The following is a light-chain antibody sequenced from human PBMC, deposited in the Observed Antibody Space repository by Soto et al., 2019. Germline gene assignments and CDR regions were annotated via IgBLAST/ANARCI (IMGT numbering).Light chain of an antibody. CDR2: AAS. CDR1: QGISSH. Sequence: DIQLTQSPSFLSASVGDRVTITCRASQGISSHLAWYQQIPGKGPKLLIYAASTLPSGVPSRFSGSGSGKEFTLSISSLQPEDFATYYCQQLNGYSHTFGQGTKLEIK. CDR3: QQLNGYSHT. V-gene: IGKV1-9*01. J-gene: IGKJ2*01.